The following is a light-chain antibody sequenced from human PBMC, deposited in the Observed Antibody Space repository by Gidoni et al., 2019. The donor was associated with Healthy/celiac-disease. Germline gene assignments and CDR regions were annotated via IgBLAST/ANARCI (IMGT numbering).Light chain of an antibody. CDR1: QSISSY. J-gene: IGKJ2*04. CDR3: QQSYSTPCS. CDR2: AAS. V-gene: IGKV1-39*01. Sequence: DIQMTQSPASLSASVGDSVTITCRASQSISSYLIWYHQKPGTAPKLLIYAASSLQSGVPSRFSGSGSGTDFTLTISSRQPEDFATYYCQQSYSTPCSFXXXTKLEIK.